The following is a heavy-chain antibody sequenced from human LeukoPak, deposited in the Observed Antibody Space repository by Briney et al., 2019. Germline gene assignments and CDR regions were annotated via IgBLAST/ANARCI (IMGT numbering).Heavy chain of an antibody. CDR1: GYTFTGYY. D-gene: IGHD3-10*01. CDR3: ARDWGYGSVKFDY. Sequence: ASVKVSCKASGYTFTGYYMHWVRQAPGQGLEWMGRINPNNGGTNYAQKFQGRVTMTRDTSISTAYMELSRLRSDDTAVYYCARDWGYGSVKFDYWGQGTLVTVSS. CDR2: INPNNGGT. J-gene: IGHJ4*02. V-gene: IGHV1-2*06.